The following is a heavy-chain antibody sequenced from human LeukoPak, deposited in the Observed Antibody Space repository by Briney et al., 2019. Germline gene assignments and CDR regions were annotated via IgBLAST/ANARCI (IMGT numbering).Heavy chain of an antibody. CDR1: GLTFMTYG. CDR2: IWSDGSKQ. D-gene: IGHD2-15*01. V-gene: IGHV3-33*01. J-gene: IGHJ3*02. CDR3: ARESAGISSDI. Sequence: GGSLRLSCATSGLTFMTYGFHWVRQAPGKGLEWVAVIWSDGSKQYYADSVKGRFTISRDSSDSTVHLHMNSLRVEDTAVYYCARESAGISSDIWGQGTMVTVSS.